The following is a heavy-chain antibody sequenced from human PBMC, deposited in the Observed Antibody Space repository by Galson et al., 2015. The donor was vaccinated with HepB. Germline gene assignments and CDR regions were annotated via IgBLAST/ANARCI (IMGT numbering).Heavy chain of an antibody. V-gene: IGHV1-69*13. CDR3: ASPKPYSSSSHFYYYGMDV. J-gene: IGHJ6*02. CDR2: IIPIFGTA. Sequence: SVKVSCKASGGTFSSYAISWVRQAPGQGLEWMGGIIPIFGTANYAQKFQGRVTITADESTSTAYMELSSLRSEDTAVYYCASPKPYSSSSHFYYYGMDVWGQGTTVTVSS. D-gene: IGHD6-13*01. CDR1: GGTFSSYA.